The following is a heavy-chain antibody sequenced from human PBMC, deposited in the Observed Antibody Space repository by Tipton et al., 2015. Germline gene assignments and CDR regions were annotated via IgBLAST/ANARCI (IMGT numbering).Heavy chain of an antibody. CDR1: GYSISSGRF. D-gene: IGHD1-26*01. Sequence: GLVKPSETLSLNCAVSGYSISSGRFWGWFRQTPGKGLEWIGYIYYSGSTTYNSSLKSRVTLSIDTSKNQFSLKLSSVTAADTAVYYCARVPYRGGVIDPWGQGTLVTVSS. V-gene: IGHV4-61*01. J-gene: IGHJ5*02. CDR2: IYYSGST. CDR3: ARVPYRGGVIDP.